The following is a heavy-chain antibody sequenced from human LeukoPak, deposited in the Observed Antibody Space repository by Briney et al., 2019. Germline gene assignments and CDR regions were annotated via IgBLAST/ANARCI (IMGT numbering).Heavy chain of an antibody. D-gene: IGHD1-26*01. CDR2: ISSSSSTI. J-gene: IGHJ5*02. CDR3: ARDRRPGSGSYWFDP. Sequence: GGSLRLSCAASGFTFSSYSMNWVRQAPGKGLERVSYISSSSSTIYYADSVKGRFTISRDNAKNSLYLQMNSLRAEDTAVYYCARDRRPGSGSYWFDPWGQGTLVTVSS. CDR1: GFTFSSYS. V-gene: IGHV3-48*04.